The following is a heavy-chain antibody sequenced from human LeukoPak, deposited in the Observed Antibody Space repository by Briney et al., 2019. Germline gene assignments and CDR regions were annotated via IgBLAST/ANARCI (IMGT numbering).Heavy chain of an antibody. V-gene: IGHV1-8*01. J-gene: IGHJ4*02. CDR1: GYTFTSHD. CDR3: ARGVRAAADYDY. CDR2: MNPNSGNT. D-gene: IGHD6-13*01. Sequence: GASVKVSCKASGYTFTSHDINWVRQATGQGLEWMGWMNPNSGNTGYAQKFQGRVTMTRNTSISTAYMELSSLRSEDTAVYYCARGVRAAADYDYWGQGTLVTVSS.